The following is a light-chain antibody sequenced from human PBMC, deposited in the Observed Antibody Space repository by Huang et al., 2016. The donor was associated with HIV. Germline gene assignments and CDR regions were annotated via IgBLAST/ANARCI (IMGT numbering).Light chain of an antibody. V-gene: IGKV2-28*01. J-gene: IGKJ5*01. CDR3: MQGLQTRIT. Sequence: DIVMTQSPRSLSVTPGEPASISCRSAESLLHSNGYNYLEWYVQKPGQSPQRLIYSASNRASGVPDRLSGWGSGRDFTLKISRVEADDVGIYYCMQGLQTRITFGQGTRLEIK. CDR2: SAS. CDR1: ESLLHSNGYNY.